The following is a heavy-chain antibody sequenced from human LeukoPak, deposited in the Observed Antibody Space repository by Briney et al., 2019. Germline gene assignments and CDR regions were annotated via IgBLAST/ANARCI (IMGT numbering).Heavy chain of an antibody. Sequence: SVKVSCKASGGTFSSYAISWVRQAPGQGLEWMGRIIPILGIANYAQKFQGRVTITADKSTSTAYMELSSLRPEDTAVYYCASGHGYCSSTSCYKSNQYYYYMDVWGKGTTVTVSS. D-gene: IGHD2-2*02. CDR2: IIPILGIA. V-gene: IGHV1-69*04. CDR3: ASGHGYCSSTSCYKSNQYYYYMDV. CDR1: GGTFSSYA. J-gene: IGHJ6*03.